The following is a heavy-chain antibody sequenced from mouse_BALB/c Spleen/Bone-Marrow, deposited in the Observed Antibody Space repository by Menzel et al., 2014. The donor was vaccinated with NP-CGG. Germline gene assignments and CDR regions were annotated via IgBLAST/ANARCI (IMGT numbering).Heavy chain of an antibody. Sequence: EVHLVESGGGLVQPGGSLKLSCAASGFDFSRYWMSWVRQAPGKGLEWIGEINPDSSTISYTPSLKDKFIISRHNAKNTLYLQMSKVRSEDTALYYCARLGYYGGFAYWGQGTLVTVSA. CDR3: ARLGYYGGFAY. CDR1: GFDFSRYW. V-gene: IGHV4-1*02. CDR2: INPDSSTI. D-gene: IGHD2-3*01. J-gene: IGHJ3*01.